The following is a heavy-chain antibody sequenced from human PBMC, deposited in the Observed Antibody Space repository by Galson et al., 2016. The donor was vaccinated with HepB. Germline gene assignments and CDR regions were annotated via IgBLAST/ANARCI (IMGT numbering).Heavy chain of an antibody. D-gene: IGHD6-19*01. CDR1: GFTFSHAW. Sequence: SLRLSCAGSGFTFSHAWMTWVRQAPGKGLEWVGHIKSTPDGGTTEYAAPVKGRFTISRDESKSTVFLQMDSLTTEDTALYYRSTDVLSDWDYYWGQGTQVTVSS. CDR3: STDVLSDWDYY. V-gene: IGHV3-15*01. J-gene: IGHJ4*02. CDR2: IKSTPDGGTT.